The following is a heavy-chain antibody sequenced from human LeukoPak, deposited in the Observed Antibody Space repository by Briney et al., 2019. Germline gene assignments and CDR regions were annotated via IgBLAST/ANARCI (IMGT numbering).Heavy chain of an antibody. D-gene: IGHD2-8*01. Sequence: ASVKVSCKASGYNFISYYMHWVRQAPGQGLEWMVIINPSGGSTSYAQKFQDRVTMTRDTSTSTVYMELSSLKSEDTAVYYCAREDVVLVDAVRYYYYGMDVWGQGTTVTVSS. J-gene: IGHJ6*02. CDR3: AREDVVLVDAVRYYYYGMDV. CDR2: INPSGGST. V-gene: IGHV1-46*01. CDR1: GYNFISYY.